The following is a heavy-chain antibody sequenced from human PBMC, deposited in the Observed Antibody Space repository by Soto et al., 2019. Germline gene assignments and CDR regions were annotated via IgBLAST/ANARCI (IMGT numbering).Heavy chain of an antibody. CDR2: INPKSGGT. CDR1: GYTFSNYY. CDR3: ARECVGRIRTD. Sequence: GASVKVSCKTSGYTFSNYYLHWVRQAPGQGLEWLGWINPKSGGTDSVQDFRGRITMTGDASTRTSYMEVTALRSHDTAVYYXARECVGRIRTDWGQGTLVTVSS. V-gene: IGHV1-2*02. J-gene: IGHJ4*02.